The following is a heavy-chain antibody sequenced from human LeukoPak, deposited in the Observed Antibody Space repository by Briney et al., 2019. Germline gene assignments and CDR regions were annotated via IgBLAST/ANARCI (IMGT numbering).Heavy chain of an antibody. J-gene: IGHJ3*02. CDR2: IYYSGST. Sequence: SETLSLTCTVSGGSISGDHWNWIRQPPGKGLEWIGYIYYSGSTNYNPSLKSRVTISIDTSKNQFSLKLTSVTAADTAVYFCARRNDFGIWGQGTMVTVSS. CDR3: ARRNDFGI. CDR1: GGSISGDH. V-gene: IGHV4-59*08.